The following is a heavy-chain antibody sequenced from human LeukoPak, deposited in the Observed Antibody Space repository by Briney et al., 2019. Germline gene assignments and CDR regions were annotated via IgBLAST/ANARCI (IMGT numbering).Heavy chain of an antibody. CDR1: GFTFSNYG. CDR2: IRYDGSDK. J-gene: IGHJ4*02. V-gene: IGHV3-30*02. D-gene: IGHD4-17*01. CDR3: AKSHTMVQSDYGDFGY. Sequence: GGSLRLSCAASGFTFSNYGMHWVRQAPGKGLEWVAFIRYDGSDKYYEDSLKGRFTISRDNSKNTVYLQMNSLRAEDTAVYYCAKSHTMVQSDYGDFGYWGQGTLVTVSS.